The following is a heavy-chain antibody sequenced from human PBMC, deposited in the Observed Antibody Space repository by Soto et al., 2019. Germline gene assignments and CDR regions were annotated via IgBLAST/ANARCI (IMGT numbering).Heavy chain of an antibody. CDR3: AREYSGYDPESYYFDY. D-gene: IGHD5-12*01. V-gene: IGHV3-66*01. CDR1: GFTVSSNY. CDR2: IYSGGST. Sequence: GGSLRLSCAASGFTVSSNYMSWVRQAPGKGLEWVSVIYSGGSTYYADSVKGRFTISRDNSKNTLYLQMNSLRAEDTAVYYCAREYSGYDPESYYFDYWGQGTLVTVSS. J-gene: IGHJ4*02.